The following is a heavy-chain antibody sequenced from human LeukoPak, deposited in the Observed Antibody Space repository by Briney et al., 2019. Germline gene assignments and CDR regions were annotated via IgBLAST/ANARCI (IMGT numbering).Heavy chain of an antibody. Sequence: ASVKVSCKASGYTFTSYYMHWVRQAPGQGLEWMGIINPSGGSTSYAQKFQGRVTITRDTSTSTVYMELSSLRSEDTAVYYCARDLGYYYGSGSYIESWFDPWGQGALVTVSS. V-gene: IGHV1-46*01. CDR2: INPSGGST. J-gene: IGHJ5*02. D-gene: IGHD3-10*01. CDR1: GYTFTSYY. CDR3: ARDLGYYYGSGSYIESWFDP.